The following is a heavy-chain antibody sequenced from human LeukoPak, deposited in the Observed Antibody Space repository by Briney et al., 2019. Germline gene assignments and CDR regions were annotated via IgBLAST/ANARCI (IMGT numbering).Heavy chain of an antibody. CDR1: GFTFSSYS. CDR2: ISSSSTI. D-gene: IGHD3-10*01. CDR3: AGLRRRGYYFDY. V-gene: IGHV3-48*01. Sequence: AGGSLRLSRAASGFTFSSYSMNWVRQAPGKGLEWVSYISSSSTIYYADSVKGRSTISRDNAKNSLYLQMNSLRAEDTAVYYCAGLRRRGYYFDYWGQGTLVTVSS. J-gene: IGHJ4*02.